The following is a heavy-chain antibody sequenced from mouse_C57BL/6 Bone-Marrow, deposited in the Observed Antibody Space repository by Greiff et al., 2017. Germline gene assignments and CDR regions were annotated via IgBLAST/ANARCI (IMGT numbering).Heavy chain of an antibody. J-gene: IGHJ4*01. Sequence: EVQLQQSGPELVKPGASVKMSCKASGYTFTDYNMHWVKQSHGKSLEWIGYINPNNGGTSYNQKFKGKATLTVNKSSSTAYMELRSLTSEDSAVYYCARGSNWGIYYYARDYWGQGTSVTVSS. CDR3: ARGSNWGIYYYARDY. D-gene: IGHD4-1*01. V-gene: IGHV1-22*01. CDR1: GYTFTDYN. CDR2: INPNNGGT.